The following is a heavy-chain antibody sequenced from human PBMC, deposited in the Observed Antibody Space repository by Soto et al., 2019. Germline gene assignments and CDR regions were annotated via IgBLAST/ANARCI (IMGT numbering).Heavy chain of an antibody. CDR1: GFTFNTYA. CDR3: ARCRGKYPCYFDN. J-gene: IGHJ4*02. Sequence: EVQLLESGGGLVQPGGSLRLSCAASGFTFNTYAMSWVCQAPGKGLEWVSIISNGVGNTYFAGSVKGRFTISRDNSKNTMYLHMGSLRAEDTAIYYCARCRGKYPCYFDNWGQGILVTVSS. D-gene: IGHD1-26*01. V-gene: IGHV3-23*01. CDR2: ISNGVGNT.